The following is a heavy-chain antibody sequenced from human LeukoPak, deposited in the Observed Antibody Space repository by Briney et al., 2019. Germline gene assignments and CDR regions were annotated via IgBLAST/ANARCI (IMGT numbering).Heavy chain of an antibody. CDR2: ICWNSCSI. D-gene: IGHD2-2*01. CDR1: GFTFDDYP. J-gene: IGHJ4*02. CDR3: AESTIMLPAAPNDY. Sequence: PGGSLRLSCAASGFTFDDYPMHWVRQAPGKGLEWVSGICWNSCSIRYGDSVEGRFTISRDNAKNSLYLQMNSLRAEDTALYYCAESTIMLPAAPNDYWGQGTLVTVSS. V-gene: IGHV3-9*01.